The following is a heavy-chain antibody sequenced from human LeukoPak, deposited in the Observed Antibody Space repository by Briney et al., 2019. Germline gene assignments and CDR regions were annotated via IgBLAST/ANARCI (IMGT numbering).Heavy chain of an antibody. CDR1: GGSFSSYC. V-gene: IGHV4-34*01. Sequence: SETLSLTCAVYGGSFSSYCWSWIRQPPGKGLEWIGETSHSESTNYNPSLTRRVAISVGTSKIQFSLKLSSVTAADTAVYYCAREGIAARPEYFQHWGQGTLVTVSS. CDR2: TSHSEST. D-gene: IGHD6-6*01. J-gene: IGHJ1*01. CDR3: AREGIAARPEYFQH.